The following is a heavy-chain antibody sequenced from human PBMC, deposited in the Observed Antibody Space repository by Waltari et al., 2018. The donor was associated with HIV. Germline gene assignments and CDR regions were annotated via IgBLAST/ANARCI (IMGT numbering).Heavy chain of an antibody. D-gene: IGHD2-8*01. V-gene: IGHV1-69-2*01. CDR1: GYKCTTYS. J-gene: IGHJ4*02. Sequence: QSGSQVVMARHALTVTCQASGYKCTTYSLHWVKKAPRKSFDWLGRVDPETADTVYGDHFQTRVTITVDSSSKTSFLKVTDVTTDDSAVYYCLSDNGIWGQGSLVTV. CDR3: LSDNGI. CDR2: VDPETADT.